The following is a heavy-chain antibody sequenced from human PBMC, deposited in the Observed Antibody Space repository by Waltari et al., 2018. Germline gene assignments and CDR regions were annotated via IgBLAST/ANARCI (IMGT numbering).Heavy chain of an antibody. D-gene: IGHD3-22*01. V-gene: IGHV1-3*01. Sequence: QVQLVQSGAEVKKPGASVKVSCKTSGYTCPIYGLHWIRQAPEQGLEWMGWINAAHGTTKYSQKFQGRLTITRDTSASTIYMELSSLRSEDTAMYYCARDSDYYDSSGYGNWFDPWGQGTLVTVSS. CDR2: INAAHGTT. J-gene: IGHJ5*02. CDR1: GYTCPIYG. CDR3: ARDSDYYDSSGYGNWFDP.